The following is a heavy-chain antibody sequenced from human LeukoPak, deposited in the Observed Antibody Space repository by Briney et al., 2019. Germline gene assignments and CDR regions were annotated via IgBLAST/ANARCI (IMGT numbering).Heavy chain of an antibody. CDR2: INPNSGGT. D-gene: IGHD3-3*01. CDR3: ARDTSFWSGTSFDY. V-gene: IGHV1-2*02. CDR1: GYTFTGYY. J-gene: IGHJ4*02. Sequence: ASVKVSCKASGYTFTGYYMHWVRQAPGQGLEWVGWINPNSGGTNYAQKFQGRVTMTRDTSISTAYMELSRLRSDDTAVYYCARDTSFWSGTSFDYWGQGTLVTVSS.